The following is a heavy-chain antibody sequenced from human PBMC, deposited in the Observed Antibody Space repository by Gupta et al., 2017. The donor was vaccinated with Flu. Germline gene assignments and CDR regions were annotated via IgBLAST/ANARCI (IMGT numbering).Heavy chain of an antibody. V-gene: IGHV4-39*02. CDR2: VFHSGMT. CDR3: ARESNSNLNYVYSGMEV. D-gene: IGHD7-27*01. Sequence: PGEGREWMGSVFHSGMTYYTPSLRSLLTMSVDVSKNQFSLKLSSVTAADTAVYYWARESNSNLNYVYSGMEVWGQGAT. J-gene: IGHJ6*02.